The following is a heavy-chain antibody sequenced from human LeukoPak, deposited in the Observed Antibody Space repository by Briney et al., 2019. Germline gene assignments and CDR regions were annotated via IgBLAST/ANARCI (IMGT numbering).Heavy chain of an antibody. CDR3: ATDLKMTTSVPFDY. CDR1: GYTLTELS. CDR2: FDPEDGET. Sequence: ASVKVFCKVSGYTLTELSMHWVRQAPGKGLEWMGGFDPEDGETIYAQKFQGRVTMTEDTSTDTAYMDLSSLRSEDTAVYSCATDLKMTTSVPFDYWGQGTRVTVSS. D-gene: IGHD5-24*01. J-gene: IGHJ4*02. V-gene: IGHV1-24*01.